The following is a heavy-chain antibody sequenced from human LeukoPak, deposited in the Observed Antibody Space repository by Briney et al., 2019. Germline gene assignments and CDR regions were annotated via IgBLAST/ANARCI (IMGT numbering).Heavy chain of an antibody. CDR1: GFTFSSYS. Sequence: GGSLRLSCAASGFTFSSYSMNWVRQAPGKGLEWVSYISSSGSTVYYADSVKGRFTISRDNAKNSLYLQMHTLRAEDTAVYYCARGGADKNYYYYMDVWGKGTTVTISS. CDR2: ISSSGSTV. CDR3: ARGGADKNYYYYMDV. J-gene: IGHJ6*03. V-gene: IGHV3-48*04. D-gene: IGHD2-15*01.